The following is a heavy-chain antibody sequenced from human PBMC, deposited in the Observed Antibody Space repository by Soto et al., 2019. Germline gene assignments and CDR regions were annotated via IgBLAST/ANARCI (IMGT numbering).Heavy chain of an antibody. J-gene: IGHJ6*02. Sequence: GASVKVSCKASGYTFTSYYMHWVRQAPGQGLEWMGIINPSGGSTSYAQKFQGRVTMTRDTSTSTVYMELSSLRSEDTAVYYCARYKQLAGRGDYYYGMDVWGQGTTVTSP. CDR3: ARYKQLAGRGDYYYGMDV. CDR1: GYTFTSYY. D-gene: IGHD6-6*01. CDR2: INPSGGST. V-gene: IGHV1-46*01.